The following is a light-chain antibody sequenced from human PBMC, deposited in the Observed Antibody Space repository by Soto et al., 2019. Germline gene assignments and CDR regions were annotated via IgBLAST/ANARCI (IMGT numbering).Light chain of an antibody. V-gene: IGKV1-39*01. CDR2: AAS. CDR1: QSITTY. Sequence: DIQMTQSPSFVSASVGDRVTITCRANQSITTYLNWYQQKPGKAPKVLIYAASTLQSGVPSRFSGSGFGTDFTLTISSLQPEDFATYYCQQADTFPITFGQGTRLEIK. CDR3: QQADTFPIT. J-gene: IGKJ5*01.